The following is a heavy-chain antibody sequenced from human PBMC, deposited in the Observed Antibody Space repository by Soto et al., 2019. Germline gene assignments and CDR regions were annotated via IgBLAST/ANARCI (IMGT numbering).Heavy chain of an antibody. Sequence: SGTLFLNCPVPCGSIHCSRFYLGWIRQPPGKGLEWSGSIYYSGSTYYNPSLKSRVTISVDTSKNQFSLKLSSVTAADTAVYYCARHTPAISISDHWGQGTLVT. CDR1: CGSIHCSRFY. CDR3: ARHTPAISISDH. V-gene: IGHV4-39*01. D-gene: IGHD2-15*01. CDR2: IYYSGST. J-gene: IGHJ4*02.